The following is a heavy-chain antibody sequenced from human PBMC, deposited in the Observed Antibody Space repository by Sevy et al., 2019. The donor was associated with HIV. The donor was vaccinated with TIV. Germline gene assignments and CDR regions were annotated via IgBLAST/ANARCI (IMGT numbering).Heavy chain of an antibody. CDR2: ISAYNGNT. CDR1: GYTFTSYG. J-gene: IGHJ6*02. V-gene: IGHV1-18*01. Sequence: ASVKVSCKASGYTFTSYGISWVRQAPGQGLEWMGWISAYNGNTNYAQKLQGRVTMTTDTSTSTAYMEPRSLRSDDTAVYYCARDRGLTMVRGEYYYYYYGMDVWGQGTTVTVSS. CDR3: ARDRGLTMVRGEYYYYYYGMDV. D-gene: IGHD3-10*01.